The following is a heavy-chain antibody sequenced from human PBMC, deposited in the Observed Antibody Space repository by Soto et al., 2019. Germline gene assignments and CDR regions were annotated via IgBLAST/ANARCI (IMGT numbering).Heavy chain of an antibody. V-gene: IGHV1-24*01. CDR3: ATGHDFWSGFSPGFYMDV. D-gene: IGHD3-3*01. J-gene: IGHJ6*03. CDR2: FDPEDGET. Sequence: ASVKVSCKVSGYTLTELSMHWVRQAPGKGLEWMGGFDPEDGETIYAQKFQGRVTMTEDTSTDTAYMELSSLRSEDTAVYYCATGHDFWSGFSPGFYMDVWGKGTTVTVSS. CDR1: GYTLTELS.